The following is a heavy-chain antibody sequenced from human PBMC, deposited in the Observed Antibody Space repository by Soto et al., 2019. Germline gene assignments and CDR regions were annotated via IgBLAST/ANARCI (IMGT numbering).Heavy chain of an antibody. D-gene: IGHD4-4*01. Sequence: QVQLVQSESEAQKPGASVKVSCKASGYIFNNYGISWVRQAPGQGLEWMGWIYPKEGRINFGQKFQGRVTLTTDTFTSTAYIELRRLRLDDSSVYFCARDIDYNLDYWGQLILLSVSS. J-gene: IGHJ4*02. CDR1: GYIFNNYG. CDR2: IYPKEGRI. V-gene: IGHV1-18*01. CDR3: ARDIDYNLDY.